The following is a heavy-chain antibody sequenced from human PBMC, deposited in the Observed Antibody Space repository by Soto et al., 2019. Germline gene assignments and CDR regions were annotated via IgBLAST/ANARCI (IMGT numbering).Heavy chain of an antibody. CDR1: GFTFSSYA. V-gene: IGHV3-30-3*01. Sequence: PGGSLRLSCAASGFTFSSYAMHWVRQAPGKGLEWVAVISYDGSNKYYADSVKGRFTISRDNSKNTLYLQMNSLRAEDTTVYYCARAIGDYDGSYWGQGTPVTVSS. CDR3: ARAIGDYDGSY. D-gene: IGHD4-17*01. CDR2: ISYDGSNK. J-gene: IGHJ4*02.